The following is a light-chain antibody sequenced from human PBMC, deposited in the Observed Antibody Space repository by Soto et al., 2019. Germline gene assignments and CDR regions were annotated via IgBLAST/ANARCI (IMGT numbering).Light chain of an antibody. J-gene: IGKJ3*01. CDR1: QSISSSY. CDR2: GAS. V-gene: IGKV3-20*01. CDR3: QQYGSSRCT. Sequence: EIVLTQSPGTLSLSPGERATLSCRASQSISSSYLAWYQQKPGQAPRLLVYGASSRATCTPDRFSGSGSGTEFTLTISKLEPEDFAVYYCQQYGSSRCTFGPWNKVYIK.